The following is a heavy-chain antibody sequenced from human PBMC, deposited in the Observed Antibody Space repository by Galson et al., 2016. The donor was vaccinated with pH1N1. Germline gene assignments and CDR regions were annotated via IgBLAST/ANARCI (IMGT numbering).Heavy chain of an antibody. J-gene: IGHJ4*02. CDR1: GFTFGDYA. Sequence: SLRLSCAASGFTFGDYAMRWARQAPGKGLEYVSSISTSSGTTYYGDSVRGRFTISRDNSKNTAYLQMNSLRAEDTAIYYCTKARVGNYYFDYWGQGSLVTVSS. V-gene: IGHV3-23*01. D-gene: IGHD1-7*01. CDR3: TKARVGNYYFDY. CDR2: ISTSSGTT.